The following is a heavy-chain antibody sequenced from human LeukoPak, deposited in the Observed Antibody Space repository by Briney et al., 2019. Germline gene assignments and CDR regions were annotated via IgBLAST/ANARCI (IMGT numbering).Heavy chain of an antibody. CDR1: GGSISSYY. Sequence: SETLSLTCTVSGGSISSYYWSWIRQPPGKGLEWIGYIYYTGSTDYNPSLKSRVAISVDTSKNQFSLKLSPVTAADTAVYYCARGSKAAPGTFDYWGQGTLVTVSS. D-gene: IGHD6-13*01. J-gene: IGHJ4*02. CDR3: ARGSKAAPGTFDY. V-gene: IGHV4-59*01. CDR2: IYYTGST.